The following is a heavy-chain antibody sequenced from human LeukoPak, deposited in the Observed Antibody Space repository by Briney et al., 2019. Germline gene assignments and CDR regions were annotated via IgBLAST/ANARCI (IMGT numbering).Heavy chain of an antibody. V-gene: IGHV3-23*01. CDR2: ISGSGGST. D-gene: IGHD2-15*01. CDR3: AKERGYCSGGSCYWDVRYFDY. J-gene: IGHJ4*02. CDR1: GFTFSGYA. Sequence: RASLRLSCAASGFTFSGYAMSWVRQAPGKGLEWVSAISGSGGSTYYADSVKGRFTISRDNSKNTLYPQMNSLRAEDTAVYYCAKERGYCSGGSCYWDVRYFDYWGQGTLVTVSS.